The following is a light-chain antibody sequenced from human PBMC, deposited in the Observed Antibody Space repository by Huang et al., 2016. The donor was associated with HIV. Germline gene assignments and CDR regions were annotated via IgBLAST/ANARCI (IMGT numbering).Light chain of an antibody. CDR3: QQYYSTPLT. Sequence: DIQMTQSPSSLSASVGDRVTISCRASQAISHSLAWYQQKPGKAPNLLLYSESRLESGVPSRFNGSGSGTDYTLTISSLQPEDFATYYCQQYYSTPLTFGGGTKVEI. CDR1: QAISHS. J-gene: IGKJ4*01. V-gene: IGKV1-NL1*01. CDR2: SES.